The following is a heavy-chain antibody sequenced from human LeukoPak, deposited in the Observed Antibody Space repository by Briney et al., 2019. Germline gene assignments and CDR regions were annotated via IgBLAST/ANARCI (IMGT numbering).Heavy chain of an antibody. CDR3: ARPLPYYYDSSGRYAFDV. D-gene: IGHD3-22*01. J-gene: IGHJ3*01. Sequence: ASVRVSCKASGYTFSSYSISWMRQAPGQGLEWMGWISIYNGDTNYAQKFQGRVTLTTDTSTRTAYMELSALRSDDTAVYFCARPLPYYYDSSGRYAFDVWGQGTMVTVSS. CDR1: GYTFSSYS. CDR2: ISIYNGDT. V-gene: IGHV1-18*01.